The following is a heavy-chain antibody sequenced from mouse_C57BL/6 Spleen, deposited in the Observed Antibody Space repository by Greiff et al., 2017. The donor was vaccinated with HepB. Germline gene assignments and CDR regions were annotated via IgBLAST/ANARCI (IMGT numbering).Heavy chain of an antibody. CDR1: GFTFSDYY. CDR2: INYDGSST. Sequence: EVMLVESEGGLVQPGSSMKLSCTASGFTFSDYYMAWVRQVPEKGLEWVANINYDGSSTYYLDSLKSRFIISRDNAKNILYLQMSSLRSEDTAMYYCARREGLAWFAYWGQGTLVTVSA. J-gene: IGHJ3*01. CDR3: ARREGLAWFAY. V-gene: IGHV5-16*02.